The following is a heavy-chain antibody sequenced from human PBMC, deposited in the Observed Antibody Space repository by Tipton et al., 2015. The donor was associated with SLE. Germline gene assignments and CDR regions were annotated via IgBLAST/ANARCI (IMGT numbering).Heavy chain of an antibody. Sequence: SLRLSCAASGFTFSSYWMHWVRQAPGKGLVWVSRIKIDGSSTTYADFVKGRFTISRDNAKNTLYLQMNSLRAEDTAVYYCARIHYYGSGSRDYWGQGTPVTVSS. D-gene: IGHD3-10*01. V-gene: IGHV3-74*01. J-gene: IGHJ4*02. CDR2: IKIDGSST. CDR1: GFTFSSYW. CDR3: ARIHYYGSGSRDY.